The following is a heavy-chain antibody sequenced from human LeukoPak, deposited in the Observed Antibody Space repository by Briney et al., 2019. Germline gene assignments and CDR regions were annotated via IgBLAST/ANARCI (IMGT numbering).Heavy chain of an antibody. Sequence: PGGSLRLSCAASGFTFSSYGMHWVRQAPGRGLEWVAFIRYDGSNKYYADSVKGRFTISRDNSKNTLYLQMNSLRAEDTAVYYCAKNMITFGGVIGYWGQGTLVTVSS. J-gene: IGHJ4*02. CDR3: AKNMITFGGVIGY. V-gene: IGHV3-30*02. CDR2: IRYDGSNK. CDR1: GFTFSSYG. D-gene: IGHD3-16*01.